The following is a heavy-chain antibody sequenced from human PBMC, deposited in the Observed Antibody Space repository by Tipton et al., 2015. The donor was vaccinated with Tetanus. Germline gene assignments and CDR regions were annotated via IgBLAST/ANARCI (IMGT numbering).Heavy chain of an antibody. V-gene: IGHV3-23*01. J-gene: IGHJ4*02. CDR3: AKDQFAEDDY. CDR1: GFTFSSYA. Sequence: SLRLSCAASGFTFSSYAMSWVRQAPGKGLEWVSVISGSGGSTYYADSVKGRFTISRDKSKNTLYLQMHSLRAEDTAVYYRAKDQFAEDDYWGQGTLVTVSS. D-gene: IGHD3-10*01. CDR2: ISGSGGST.